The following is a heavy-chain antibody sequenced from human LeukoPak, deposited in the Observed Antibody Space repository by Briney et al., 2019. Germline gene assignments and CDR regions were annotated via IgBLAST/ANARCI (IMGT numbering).Heavy chain of an antibody. CDR1: GFTFSSYA. V-gene: IGHV3-9*03. CDR2: ISWNSGSI. Sequence: GGSLRLSCAASGFTFSSYAMHWVRQAPGKGLEWVSGISWNSGSIGYADSVKGRFTISRDNAKNSLYLQMNSLRAEDMALYYCAKGGSGIAVAGPFDYWGQGTLVTVSS. D-gene: IGHD6-19*01. CDR3: AKGGSGIAVAGPFDY. J-gene: IGHJ4*02.